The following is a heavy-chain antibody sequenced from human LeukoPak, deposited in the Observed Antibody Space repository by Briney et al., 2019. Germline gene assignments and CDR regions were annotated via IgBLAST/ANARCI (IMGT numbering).Heavy chain of an antibody. J-gene: IGHJ4*02. D-gene: IGHD4-17*01. Sequence: SETLSPTCTVSGYSISSGYYWGWIRQPPGKGLEWIGSIYHSGSTYYNPSLKSRVTISVDTSKNQFSLKLSSVTAADTAVYYCARVGVRGTTVTTYLDYWGQGTLVTVSS. V-gene: IGHV4-38-2*02. CDR3: ARVGVRGTTVTTYLDY. CDR1: GYSISSGYY. CDR2: IYHSGST.